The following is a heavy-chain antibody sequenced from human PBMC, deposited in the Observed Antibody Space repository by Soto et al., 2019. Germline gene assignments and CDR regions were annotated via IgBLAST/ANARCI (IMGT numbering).Heavy chain of an antibody. Sequence: SETLSLTCSVSGGSISSSSYYWGWIRQPAGKGLEWIGNIYHSGSTNYNPSLKSRVTISVDKSKNQFSLKLSSVTAADTAVYYCARSPPVTTESGYFDYWGQGTLVTVSS. V-gene: IGHV4-39*07. J-gene: IGHJ4*02. CDR2: IYHSGST. D-gene: IGHD4-17*01. CDR3: ARSPPVTTESGYFDY. CDR1: GGSISSSSYY.